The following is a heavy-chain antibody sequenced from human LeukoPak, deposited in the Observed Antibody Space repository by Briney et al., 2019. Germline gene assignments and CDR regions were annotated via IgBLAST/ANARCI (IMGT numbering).Heavy chain of an antibody. CDR3: ARRGDTYYDILTGSMDY. D-gene: IGHD3-9*01. Sequence: ASVKVSCKASGYTFTGYYMHWVRQAPGQGLEWMGRINPNSGGTSYAQKFQGRVTMTRDTSTSTVYMELSSLRSEDTAVYYCARRGDTYYDILTGSMDYWGQGTLVTVSS. J-gene: IGHJ4*02. V-gene: IGHV1-2*06. CDR1: GYTFTGYY. CDR2: INPNSGGT.